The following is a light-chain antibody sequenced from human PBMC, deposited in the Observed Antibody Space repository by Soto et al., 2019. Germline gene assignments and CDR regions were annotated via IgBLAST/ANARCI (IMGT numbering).Light chain of an antibody. CDR3: QQSYSTPTWT. J-gene: IGKJ1*01. V-gene: IGKV1-39*01. CDR2: AAS. Sequence: DIQMTQSPSSLSASVGDRVNITFRASQSISSYLNWYQKKPXKAPKLXXYAASSLQSGVPSRFSGSGSGTDLTLTISSLQTEDFANYYCQQSYSTPTWTFGQGTKVDIK. CDR1: QSISSY.